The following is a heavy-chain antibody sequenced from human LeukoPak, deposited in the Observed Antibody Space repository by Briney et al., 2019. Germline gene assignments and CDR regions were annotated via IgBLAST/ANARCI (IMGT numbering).Heavy chain of an antibody. J-gene: IGHJ4*02. CDR3: ARRLGSSADGILKYYFDY. CDR2: VFYTGNT. CDR1: GVSIISSNYY. V-gene: IGHV4-39*01. Sequence: PSETLSLTCTVSGVSIISSNYYWGWFRQPPGKSMEWLASVFYTGNTRHNPSLKSRVTISVDTSKNEFSLNLSSVTAEDTAVYYCARRLGSSADGILKYYFDYWGQGTLVTVSS. D-gene: IGHD6-13*01.